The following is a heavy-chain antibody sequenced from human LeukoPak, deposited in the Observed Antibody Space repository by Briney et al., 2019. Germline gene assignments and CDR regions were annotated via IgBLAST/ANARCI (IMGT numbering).Heavy chain of an antibody. J-gene: IGHJ4*02. V-gene: IGHV1-18*01. Sequence: ASVKVSCKASGYTFTSYGISWVRQAPGQGLEWMGWISAYNGNTNYAQKLQGRVTMTTDTSTSTAYMELRSLRSDDTAVYYCARLTYCSGGSCYIPFDYWGQGTLVTVSS. CDR3: ARLTYCSGGSCYIPFDY. CDR2: ISAYNGNT. CDR1: GYTFTSYG. D-gene: IGHD2-15*01.